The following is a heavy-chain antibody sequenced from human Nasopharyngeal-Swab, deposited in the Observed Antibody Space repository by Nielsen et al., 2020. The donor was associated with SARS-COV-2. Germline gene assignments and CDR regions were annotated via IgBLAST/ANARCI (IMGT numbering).Heavy chain of an antibody. Sequence: GGSLRLSCAASGFIITSNCMNWVRQAPGKGLEWVSVIYSGGNAYYADSVKGRFTISRDTSKNMLYLQMDSVRADDTAVYYCARDTGFCTRGSCGPFDSWGQGTLVSVSS. J-gene: IGHJ4*02. CDR3: ARDTGFCTRGSCGPFDS. CDR1: GFIITSNC. V-gene: IGHV3-53*01. CDR2: IYSGGNA. D-gene: IGHD2-8*01.